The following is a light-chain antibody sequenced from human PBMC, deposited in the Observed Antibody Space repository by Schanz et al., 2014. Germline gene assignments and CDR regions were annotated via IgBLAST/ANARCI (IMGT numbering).Light chain of an antibody. Sequence: EIVLTQSPATLSLSPGERATLSCRASQSVSSYLGWYQQKPGQAPRLLIYDASDRATGIPARFRGSGSGTDFTLTISSLEPEDFAVYYCQQRSNWTFGQGTKVEIK. CDR2: DAS. V-gene: IGKV3-11*01. CDR3: QQRSNWT. J-gene: IGKJ1*01. CDR1: QSVSSY.